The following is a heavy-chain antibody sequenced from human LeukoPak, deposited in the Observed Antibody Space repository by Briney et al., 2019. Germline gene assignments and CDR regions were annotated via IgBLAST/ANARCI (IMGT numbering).Heavy chain of an antibody. CDR3: ARSYSGSYYFYY. CDR1: GFTFSSYA. CDR2: ISYDGSNK. Sequence: GRSLRLSCTASGFTFSSYAMHWVRQAPGKGLEWVAVISYDGSNKYYADSVKGRFTISRDNSKNTLYLQMNSLRAEDTAVYYCARSYSGSYYFYYWGQGTLVTVSS. V-gene: IGHV3-30-3*01. J-gene: IGHJ4*02. D-gene: IGHD1-26*01.